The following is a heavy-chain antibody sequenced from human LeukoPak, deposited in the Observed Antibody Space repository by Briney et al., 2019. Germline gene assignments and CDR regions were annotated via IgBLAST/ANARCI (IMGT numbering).Heavy chain of an antibody. Sequence: ASVKVSCKASGYTFTGYYMHWVRQAPGQGLEWMGWINPNSGGTNYAQKFQGRVTMTRDTSISTAYMGLSRLRSDDTAVYYCARGGTITMVRGPSGVYYYYGMDVWGQGTTVTVSS. D-gene: IGHD3-10*01. CDR3: ARGGTITMVRGPSGVYYYYGMDV. V-gene: IGHV1-2*02. CDR2: INPNSGGT. CDR1: GYTFTGYY. J-gene: IGHJ6*02.